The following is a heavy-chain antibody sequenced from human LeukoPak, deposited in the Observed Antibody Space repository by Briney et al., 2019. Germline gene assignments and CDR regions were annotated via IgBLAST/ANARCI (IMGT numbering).Heavy chain of an antibody. J-gene: IGHJ4*02. Sequence: GGSLRLSCAASGCTFSSYAMSWVRQAPGKGLEWVSAIVSGGDNTYYADSVKGRFTISRDNSKNTLYLQMNSLRAEDTAVYYCAKDLGFRSPQGYWGRGTLVTVSS. V-gene: IGHV3-23*01. CDR2: IVSGGDNT. CDR1: GCTFSSYA. CDR3: AKDLGFRSPQGY. D-gene: IGHD3-16*01.